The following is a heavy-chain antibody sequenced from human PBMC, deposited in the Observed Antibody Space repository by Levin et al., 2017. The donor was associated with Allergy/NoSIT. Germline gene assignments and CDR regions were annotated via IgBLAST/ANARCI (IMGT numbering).Heavy chain of an antibody. V-gene: IGHV3-23*01. J-gene: IGHJ4*02. CDR1: GFTFSSYA. D-gene: IGHD4/OR15-4a*01. CDR2: ISGSGGST. Sequence: QRGESLKISCAASGFTFSSYAMSWVRQAPGKGLEWVSAISGSGGSTYYADSVKGRFTISRDNSKNTLYLQMNSLRAEDTAVYYCAKELALTFDYWGQGTLVTVSS. CDR3: AKELALTFDY.